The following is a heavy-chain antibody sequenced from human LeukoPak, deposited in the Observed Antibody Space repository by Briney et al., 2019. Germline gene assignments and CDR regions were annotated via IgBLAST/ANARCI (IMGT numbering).Heavy chain of an antibody. CDR3: ARLNCSSTSCYPGYYYYYYMDV. V-gene: IGHV4-59*08. J-gene: IGHJ6*03. CDR2: IYYSGST. Sequence: SETLSLTCTVSGDSISNYYWSWIRQPPGKGLEWIGYIYYSGSTNYNPSLKSRVTISVDTSKNQFSLKLSSVTAADTAVYYCARLNCSSTSCYPGYYYYYYMDVWGKGTTVTVSS. D-gene: IGHD2-2*01. CDR1: GDSISNYY.